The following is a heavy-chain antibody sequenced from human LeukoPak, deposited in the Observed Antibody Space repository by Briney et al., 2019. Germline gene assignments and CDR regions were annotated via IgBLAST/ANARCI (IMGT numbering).Heavy chain of an antibody. V-gene: IGHV3-7*01. CDR2: IKGDGSMK. D-gene: IGHD2-15*01. CDR3: ARTAYSDEGMDV. J-gene: IGHJ6*03. CDR1: GFTFSSYW. Sequence: GGSLRLSCAASGFTFSSYWMTWVRQAPGKGLEWVANIKGDGSMKQYADSVKRRFTISRDNAKNSLYLQMNSLRAEETAVYFCARTAYSDEGMDVWGKGTTVTVSS.